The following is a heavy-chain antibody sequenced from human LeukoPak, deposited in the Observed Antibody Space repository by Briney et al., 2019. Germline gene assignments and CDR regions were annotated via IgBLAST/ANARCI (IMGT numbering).Heavy chain of an antibody. J-gene: IGHJ5*02. CDR2: ISSSGSTI. CDR3: ARGRIEWNYVWFDP. Sequence: GGSLRLSCAASGFTFSDYYMSWIRQAPGKGLEWVSYISSSGSTIYYADSVKGRFTISRDNAKNSLYLQMNSLRAEDTAVYYCARGRIEWNYVWFDPWGQGTLVTVSS. CDR1: GFTFSDYY. D-gene: IGHD1-7*01. V-gene: IGHV3-11*04.